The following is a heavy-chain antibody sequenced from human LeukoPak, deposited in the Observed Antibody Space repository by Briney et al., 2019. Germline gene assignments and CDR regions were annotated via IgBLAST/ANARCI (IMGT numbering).Heavy chain of an antibody. CDR3: ARDEGYSYGAFDY. CDR2: INPDSGGT. Sequence: ASVKVSCKASGYTFTGYYMHWVRQAPGQGLEWMGWINPDSGGTNYAQKFQGRVTMTRDTSISTAYMELSRLGSDDTAVYYCARDEGYSYGAFDYWGQGTLVTVSS. D-gene: IGHD5-18*01. CDR1: GYTFTGYY. J-gene: IGHJ4*02. V-gene: IGHV1-2*02.